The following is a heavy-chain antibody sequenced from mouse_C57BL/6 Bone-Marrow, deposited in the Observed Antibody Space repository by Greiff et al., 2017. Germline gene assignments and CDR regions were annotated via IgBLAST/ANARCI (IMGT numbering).Heavy chain of an antibody. CDR1: GFSLPSYG. J-gene: IGHJ3*01. CDR2: IWSGGST. CDR3: ARTHYDYDWEGTGFAY. Sequence: QVQLQPSGPGLVQPSQSLSITCTVSGFSLPSYGVHWVRPSPGKGLEWLGVIWSGGSTDYNAAFISRLGIRKDNSTSSAFYTMISLQAADTAIYYGARTHYDYDWEGTGFAYWGQGTLVTVAA. V-gene: IGHV2-2*01. D-gene: IGHD2-4*01.